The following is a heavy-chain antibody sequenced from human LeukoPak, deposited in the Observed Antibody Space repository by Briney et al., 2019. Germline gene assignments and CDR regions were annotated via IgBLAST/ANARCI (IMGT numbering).Heavy chain of an antibody. CDR2: ITSSSSMI. J-gene: IGHJ3*02. CDR3: ARGLYSSSYDAFDI. Sequence: SGGSLRLSCAASGFTFSSYNMNWVRQAPGKGLEWASYITSSSSMIYYADSVKGRFTISRDNAKNSLYLQMNSLRAEDTAVYYCARGLYSSSYDAFDIWGQGAMVTVSS. D-gene: IGHD6-13*01. V-gene: IGHV3-48*01. CDR1: GFTFSSYN.